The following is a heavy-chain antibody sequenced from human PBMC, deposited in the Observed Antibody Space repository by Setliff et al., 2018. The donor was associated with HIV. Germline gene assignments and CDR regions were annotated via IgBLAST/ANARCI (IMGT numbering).Heavy chain of an antibody. CDR3: ARVYGSGSPFDY. CDR2: IYTSGST. J-gene: IGHJ4*02. CDR1: GDSMSSYF. V-gene: IGHV4-4*07. Sequence: SETLSLTCTVSGDSMSSYFWSWIRQPAGKGLEWIGRIYTSGSTNYSPSLKRRVTMSVDTSKNQFSLKLSSVPAADTAVYYCARVYGSGSPFDYWGQGTLVTVS. D-gene: IGHD3-10*01.